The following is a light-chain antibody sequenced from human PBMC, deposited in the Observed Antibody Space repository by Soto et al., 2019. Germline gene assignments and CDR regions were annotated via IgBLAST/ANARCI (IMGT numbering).Light chain of an antibody. J-gene: IGKJ3*01. CDR3: QQYYSTPFT. V-gene: IGKV4-1*01. CDR2: WAS. CDR1: QSVLYSSDNKNY. Sequence: IVMTQSPDSLAVSLGDRATINCKSSQSVLYSSDNKNYLTCYQQKPGQPPKLLIYWASTRESGVPARFSGSGSGTDFTLTISSLQAADVAVYYCQQYYSTPFTFGPGTNVDIK.